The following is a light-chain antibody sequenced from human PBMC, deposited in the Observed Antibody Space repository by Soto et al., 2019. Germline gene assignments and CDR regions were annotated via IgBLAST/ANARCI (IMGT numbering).Light chain of an antibody. J-gene: IGLJ3*02. CDR2: RND. CDR1: SSNIEINY. V-gene: IGLV1-47*01. CDR3: AAWDDSVSGWV. Sequence: QPVLTQPPSASGAPGQRVTVSCSGGSSNIEINYVYWYQQLPGTAPKLLIYRNDQRPSGVPDRFSGSKSGASASLDISGLRSEDEADYYCAAWDDSVSGWVFGGGTKLTVL.